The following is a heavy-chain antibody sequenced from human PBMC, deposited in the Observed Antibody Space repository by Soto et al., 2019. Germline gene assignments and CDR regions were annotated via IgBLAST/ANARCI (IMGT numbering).Heavy chain of an antibody. V-gene: IGHV3-30-3*01. CDR2: ISYDGSNK. D-gene: IGHD2-2*01. CDR1: GFTFSSYA. J-gene: IGHJ6*02. Sequence: QVQLVESGGGVVQPGRSLRLSCAASGFTFSSYAMHWVRQAPGKGLEWVAVISYDGSNKYYADSVKGRFTISRDNSKNTLYLQMNSLRAEDTAVYYCARRYCSSTSCYLVTRVNYYYYYGMDVWGQGTTVTVSS. CDR3: ARRYCSSTSCYLVTRVNYYYYYGMDV.